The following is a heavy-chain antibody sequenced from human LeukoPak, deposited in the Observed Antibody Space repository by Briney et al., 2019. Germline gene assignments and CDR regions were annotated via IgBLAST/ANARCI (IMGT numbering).Heavy chain of an antibody. J-gene: IGHJ4*02. CDR1: GFTFSSYG. V-gene: IGHV3-74*03. Sequence: GGSLRLSCAASGFTFSSYGMHWVRQAPGKGLVWVSYISSDGSVTKYAASVKGRFTISRDNAVNTLYLQMNSLRVEDTAVYYCVRGSLRLPRSTPDYWGQGTLVTVSS. D-gene: IGHD2-21*02. CDR3: VRGSLRLPRSTPDY. CDR2: ISSDGSVT.